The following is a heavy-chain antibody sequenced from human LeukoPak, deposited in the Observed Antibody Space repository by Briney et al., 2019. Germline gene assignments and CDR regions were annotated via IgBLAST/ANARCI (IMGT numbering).Heavy chain of an antibody. V-gene: IGHV4-39*01. CDR2: IYYSGST. CDR3: ARVYCSGGTCSFHY. CDR1: GGSISSYY. J-gene: IGHJ4*02. D-gene: IGHD2-15*01. Sequence: SETLSLTCTVSGGSISSYYWGGSRQPPGKGLEWIGSIYYSGSTYYNPSLKSRATISVDTSKHQFSLRLSSVTAADTAVYYCARVYCSGGTCSFHYWGQGTLVTVSS.